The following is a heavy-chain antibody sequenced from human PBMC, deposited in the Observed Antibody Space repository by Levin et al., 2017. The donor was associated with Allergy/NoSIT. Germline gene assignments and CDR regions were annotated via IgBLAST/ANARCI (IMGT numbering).Heavy chain of an antibody. CDR2: INWNGGST. Sequence: SCAASGFTFDDYGMSWVRQAPGKGLEWVSGINWNGGSTGYADSVKGRFTISRDNAKNSLYLQMNSLRAEDTALYYCARILLWFGELSYAFDIWGQGTMVTVSS. D-gene: IGHD3-10*01. J-gene: IGHJ3*02. CDR1: GFTFDDYG. V-gene: IGHV3-20*04. CDR3: ARILLWFGELSYAFDI.